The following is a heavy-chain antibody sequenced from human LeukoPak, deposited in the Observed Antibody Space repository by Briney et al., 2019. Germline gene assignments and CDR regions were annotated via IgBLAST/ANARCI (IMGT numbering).Heavy chain of an antibody. J-gene: IGHJ3*02. CDR3: ARGRSGYDLDAFDI. D-gene: IGHD5-12*01. Sequence: ASVKVSCKASGYTFTSYDINWVRQATGQGLEWMGWMNPNSGNTGYARKFQGRVTMTRNTSISTAYMELSSLRSEDTAVYYCARGRSGYDLDAFDIWGQGTMVTVSS. CDR2: MNPNSGNT. V-gene: IGHV1-8*01. CDR1: GYTFTSYD.